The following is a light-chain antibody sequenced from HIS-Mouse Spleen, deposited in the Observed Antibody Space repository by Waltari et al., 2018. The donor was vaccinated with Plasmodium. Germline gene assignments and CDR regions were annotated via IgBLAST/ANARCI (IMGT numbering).Light chain of an antibody. CDR3: QQYGSSPPLT. Sequence: IVLTQSPGTLSLSQGERATFSCRASQSVSSSYLAWYQQKPGQAPMLLIYGASSRATGIPDRFSGSGSGTDFTLTISRLEPEDFAVYYCQQYGSSPPLTFGGGTKVEIK. V-gene: IGKV3-20*01. J-gene: IGKJ4*01. CDR2: GAS. CDR1: QSVSSSY.